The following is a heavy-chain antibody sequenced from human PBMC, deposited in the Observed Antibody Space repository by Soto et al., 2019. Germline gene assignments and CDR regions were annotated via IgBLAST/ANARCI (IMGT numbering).Heavy chain of an antibody. Sequence: PSETLSLTCTVSGGSISSSSYYWGWIRQPPGKGLEWIGSIYYSGSTYYNPSLKSRVTISVDTSKNQFSLKLSSVTAADTAVYYCASTTRDGDSNWFDPWGQGTLVTVSS. CDR1: GGSISSSSYY. V-gene: IGHV4-39*01. CDR2: IYYSGST. J-gene: IGHJ5*02. D-gene: IGHD7-27*01. CDR3: ASTTRDGDSNWFDP.